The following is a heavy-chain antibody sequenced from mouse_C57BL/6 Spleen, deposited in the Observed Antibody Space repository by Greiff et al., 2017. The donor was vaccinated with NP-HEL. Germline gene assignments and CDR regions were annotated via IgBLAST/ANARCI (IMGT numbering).Heavy chain of an antibody. D-gene: IGHD2-1*01. J-gene: IGHJ2*01. CDR1: GYTFTSYW. V-gene: IGHV1-52*01. CDR2: IDPSDSET. Sequence: QVQLQQPGAELVRPGSSVKLSCKASGYTFTSYWMHWVKQRPIQGLEWIGNIDPSDSETHYNQKFKDKATLTVDISSSTAYMQLSSLTSEDSAVYYCASNPGGNCGYFDYWGQGTTLTVSS. CDR3: ASNPGGNCGYFDY.